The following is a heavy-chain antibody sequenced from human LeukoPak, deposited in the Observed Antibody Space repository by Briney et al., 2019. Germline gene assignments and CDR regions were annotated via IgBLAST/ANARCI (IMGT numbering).Heavy chain of an antibody. CDR1: GSPLDDYG. J-gene: IGHJ4*02. CDR2: INWNGGST. Sequence: GGSLRLPWAPPGSPLDDYGLSWVGQAPGKGLDWVSGINWNGGSTGYADSVKGRFTISRDNAKNSPYLQMNSLRAEDTALYYCASCSSTSCYTRGYFDYWGQGTLVTVSS. D-gene: IGHD2-2*02. CDR3: ASCSSTSCYTRGYFDY. V-gene: IGHV3-20*04.